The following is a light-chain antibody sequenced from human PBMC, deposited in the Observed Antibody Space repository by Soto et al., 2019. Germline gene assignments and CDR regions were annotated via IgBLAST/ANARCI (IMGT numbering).Light chain of an antibody. CDR1: QDISNY. V-gene: IGKV1-33*01. Sequence: DIQMTQSPSSLSASVGDRVTITCQASQDISNYLNWYQQKPGKGPKLLSYDASNLETGIPSRFSGSGSGTDFTVTISSLQPEDIATYYCQQYDNLPGLTFGGGTKVEIK. J-gene: IGKJ4*01. CDR2: DAS. CDR3: QQYDNLPGLT.